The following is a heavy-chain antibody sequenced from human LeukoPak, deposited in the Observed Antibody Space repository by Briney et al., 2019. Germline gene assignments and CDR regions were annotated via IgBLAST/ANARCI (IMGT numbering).Heavy chain of an antibody. CDR1: GGSISSSSYY. CDR2: IYYSGST. J-gene: IGHJ4*02. V-gene: IGHV4-39*01. D-gene: IGHD4-17*01. Sequence: SETLSLTCTVSGGSISSSSYYWGWIRQPPGKGLEWIGSIYYSGSTYYNPSLKSRVTISVDTSKNQFSLKLSSVTAADTAVYYCARSNTVTAVYYFDYWGQGTLVTVSS. CDR3: ARSNTVTAVYYFDY.